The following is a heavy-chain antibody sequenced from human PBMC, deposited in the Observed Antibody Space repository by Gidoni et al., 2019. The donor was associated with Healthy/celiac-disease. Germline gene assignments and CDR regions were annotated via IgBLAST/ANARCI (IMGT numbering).Heavy chain of an antibody. V-gene: IGHV1-69*06. CDR2: IIPILGTA. CDR1: GGTFSSYA. Sequence: QVQLVQSGAEVKKPGSSVKVSCKASGGTFSSYAISWVRQAPGQGLEWMGGIIPILGTANYAQKFQGRVTITADKSTSTAYMELSSLRSEDTAVYYCARAGGGWGYGDTYNWFDPWGQGTLVTVSS. CDR3: ARAGGGWGYGDTYNWFDP. J-gene: IGHJ5*02. D-gene: IGHD4-17*01.